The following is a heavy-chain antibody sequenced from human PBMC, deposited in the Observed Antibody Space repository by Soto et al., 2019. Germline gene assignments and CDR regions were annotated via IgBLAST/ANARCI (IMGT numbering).Heavy chain of an antibody. J-gene: IGHJ6*02. V-gene: IGHV4-34*01. CDR1: GGSFSPYF. CDR3: ARSPSSGRYFDWSYGWPYYYYGMDV. CDR2: INHSGST. Sequence: SETLSLTCAVYGGSFSPYFWSWIRQPPGKGLEWIGEINHSGSTNYNPSLKRRVNISVDTSKNQLSLKLTSVTAADTAVYYCARSPSSGRYFDWSYGWPYYYYGMDVWGQGTTVTVSS. D-gene: IGHD3-9*01.